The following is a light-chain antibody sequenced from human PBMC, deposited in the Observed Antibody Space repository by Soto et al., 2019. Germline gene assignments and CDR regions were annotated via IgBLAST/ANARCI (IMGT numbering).Light chain of an antibody. CDR2: DVS. Sequence: QSVLTQPASVSGSPGQSLTISCTGSNNDVGAYNYVSWYQQHPGKAPKTMIYDVSNRPSGVSNRFSGSKSGNTASLTISGLQAEDEADYYCSSYTRSSTVVFGGGTKLTVL. CDR1: NNDVGAYNY. CDR3: SSYTRSSTVV. V-gene: IGLV2-14*03. J-gene: IGLJ3*02.